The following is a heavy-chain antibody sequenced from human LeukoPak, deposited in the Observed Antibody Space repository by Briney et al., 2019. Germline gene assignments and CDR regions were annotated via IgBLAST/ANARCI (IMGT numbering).Heavy chain of an antibody. V-gene: IGHV1-69*13. D-gene: IGHD5-18*01. CDR2: IIPVFVTA. J-gene: IGHJ6*02. Sequence: SVKVSCKASGNSFSSEVINWVRQAPGQGLEWMGGIIPVFVTANYAQKFQGRVTITADESTTTAYMELSSLRSEGTAVYYCARGFSYGRQYYFYYGMDVWGQGTTVTVSS. CDR1: GNSFSSEV. CDR3: ARGFSYGRQYYFYYGMDV.